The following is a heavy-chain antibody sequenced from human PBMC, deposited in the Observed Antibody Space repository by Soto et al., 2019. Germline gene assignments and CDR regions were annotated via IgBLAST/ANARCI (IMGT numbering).Heavy chain of an antibody. V-gene: IGHV3-53*01. CDR3: ARGAGYCSGGSCYGRDWFDP. Sequence: GGSLRLSCAASGVSVSSDYMTWVRQAPGKGLEWVSVIYVGVTTSYAESVKGRFIVSRDNSKNTLYLQMNSLRVEDTAVHYCARGAGYCSGGSCYGRDWFDPWGQGVLVTVSS. J-gene: IGHJ5*02. CDR1: GVSVSSDY. CDR2: IYVGVTT. D-gene: IGHD2-15*01.